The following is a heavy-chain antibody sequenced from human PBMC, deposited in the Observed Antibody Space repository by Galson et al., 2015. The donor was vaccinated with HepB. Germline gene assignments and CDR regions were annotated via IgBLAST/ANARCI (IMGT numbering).Heavy chain of an antibody. J-gene: IGHJ4*02. CDR3: AKGSAWYDY. CDR1: GLTFSTYA. V-gene: IGHV3-23*01. D-gene: IGHD6-19*01. Sequence: SLRLSCAASGLTFSTYAMSWVRQTPGKGLEWVSAISASYGTTYYADSVKGRFTISRDNSKSTLYLEMNSLRAEDTAVYYCAKGSAWYDYWGQGTLVTVSS. CDR2: ISASYGTT.